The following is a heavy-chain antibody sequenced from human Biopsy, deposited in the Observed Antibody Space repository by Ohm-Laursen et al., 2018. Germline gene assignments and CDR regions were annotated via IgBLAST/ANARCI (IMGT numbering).Heavy chain of an antibody. CDR1: GFSVSSYD. V-gene: IGHV3-21*01. D-gene: IGHD6-6*01. Sequence: SLRLSCAASGFSVSSYDMNWVRQAPGKGLEWISYISETSSHIYDAGSVRGRFTVARDIAKNSLYLQLNRLRVEDTAVYYCSRDSSRRAREGGMDVWGQGTTVTVSS. J-gene: IGHJ6*02. CDR3: SRDSSRRAREGGMDV. CDR2: ISETSSHI.